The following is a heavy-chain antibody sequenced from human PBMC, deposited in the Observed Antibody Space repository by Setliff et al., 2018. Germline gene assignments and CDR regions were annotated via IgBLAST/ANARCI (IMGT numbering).Heavy chain of an antibody. CDR3: TRHPLRWYDAFDV. Sequence: LSLTCTVSGGAITSSSYLWGWIRQTPGKGLEWIGSIYNTGNTYYNPSLKGRVTISVDTSKKQFSLKVTSLTAADTAVYFCTRHPLRWYDAFDVWGQGTKVTVSS. J-gene: IGHJ3*01. CDR2: IYNTGNT. D-gene: IGHD4-17*01. V-gene: IGHV4-39*01. CDR1: GGAITSSSYL.